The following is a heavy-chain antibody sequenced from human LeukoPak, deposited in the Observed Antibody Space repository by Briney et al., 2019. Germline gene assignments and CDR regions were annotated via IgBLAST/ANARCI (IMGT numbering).Heavy chain of an antibody. CDR3: ARVWYCSSTSCRQFDY. Sequence: KPGGSLRLSCAASGFTFSSYSMNWVRQAPGKGLEWVSSISSSSSYIYYADSVKGRFTISRDNAKNSLYLQMNSLRAEDTAVYYCARVWYCSSTSCRQFDYWGQGTLVTVSS. V-gene: IGHV3-21*01. D-gene: IGHD2-2*01. CDR1: GFTFSSYS. CDR2: ISSSSSYI. J-gene: IGHJ4*02.